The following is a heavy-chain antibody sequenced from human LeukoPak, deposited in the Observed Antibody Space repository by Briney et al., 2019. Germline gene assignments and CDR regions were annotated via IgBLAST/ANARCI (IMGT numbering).Heavy chain of an antibody. Sequence: SETLSLTCTVSGGSISSYYWSWTRQPAGKGLEWIGRIYTSGSTNYNPSLKSRVTMSVDTSKNQFSLKLSSVTAADTAVYYCARVEGSWSLHYMDVWGKGTTVTVSS. D-gene: IGHD6-13*01. J-gene: IGHJ6*03. CDR2: IYTSGST. CDR1: GGSISSYY. CDR3: ARVEGSWSLHYMDV. V-gene: IGHV4-4*07.